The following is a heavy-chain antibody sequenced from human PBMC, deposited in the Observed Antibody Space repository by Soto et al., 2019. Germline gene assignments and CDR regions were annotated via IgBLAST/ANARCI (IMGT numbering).Heavy chain of an antibody. CDR2: VSIGGST. V-gene: IGHV3-23*01. CDR1: GFTFSRYA. J-gene: IGHJ4*02. Sequence: GGSLRLSCAASGFTFSRYAIHWVRQGPGKGLERVAVVSIGGSTHYADSVRGRFTISRDNSKNTLSLQMNSLTAEDTAVYFCAKRRGAGGHFDYWGQGALVTVSS. D-gene: IGHD2-15*01. CDR3: AKRRGAGGHFDY.